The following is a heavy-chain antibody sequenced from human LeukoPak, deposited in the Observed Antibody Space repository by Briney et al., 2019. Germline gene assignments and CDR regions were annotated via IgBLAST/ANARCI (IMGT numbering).Heavy chain of an antibody. CDR3: TLVRGVAPPDAFDI. CDR1: GFTFSDHY. CDR2: TRNKANSYTT. D-gene: IGHD1-26*01. V-gene: IGHV3-72*01. Sequence: GGSLRLSCAASGFTFSDHYMDWVRQAPGKGVEWVGRTRNKANSYTTEYAASVKGRFTISRDDSKNSLYLQMNSLKTEDTAVYYCTLVRGVAPPDAFDIWGQGTMVTVSS. J-gene: IGHJ3*02.